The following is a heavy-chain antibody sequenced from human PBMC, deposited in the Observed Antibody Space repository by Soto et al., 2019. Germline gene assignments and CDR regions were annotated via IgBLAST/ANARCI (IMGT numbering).Heavy chain of an antibody. V-gene: IGHV3-74*01. CDR1: GITFTNYW. CDR2: VDSDGRDT. Sequence: EVQLVESGGGSVQPGGSLRLSCVASGITFTNYWMHWVRQVPGKGLVWVARVDSDGRDTSYADFVKGRFTISRDNAKNTLYLQMNSLRGEDTAMYYCGTVFEHWGQGIPVTVSS. J-gene: IGHJ4*02. CDR3: GTVFEH.